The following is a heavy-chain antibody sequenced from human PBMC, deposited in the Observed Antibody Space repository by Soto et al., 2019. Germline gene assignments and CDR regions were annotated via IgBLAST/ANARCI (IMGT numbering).Heavy chain of an antibody. CDR2: IKQDGSEK. D-gene: IGHD3-3*01. CDR3: ASLRFLEWLQPYYFDY. J-gene: IGHJ4*02. V-gene: IGHV3-7*01. CDR1: GFTFSSYW. Sequence: VGSLRLSCAASGFTFSSYWMSWVRQAPGKGLEWVANIKQDGSEKYYVDSVKGRFTISRDNAKNSLYLQMNSLRAEDTAVYYCASLRFLEWLQPYYFDYWGQGTLVTVSS.